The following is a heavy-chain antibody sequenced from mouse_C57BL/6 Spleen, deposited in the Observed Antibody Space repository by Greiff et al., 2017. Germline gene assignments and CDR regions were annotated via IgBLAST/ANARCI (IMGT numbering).Heavy chain of an antibody. CDR1: GFTFSDYY. CDR2: INYDGSST. J-gene: IGHJ1*03. Sequence: EVKVVESEGGLVQPGSSMKLSCTASGFTFSDYYMAWVRQVPEKGLEWVANINYDGSSTYYLDSLKSRFIISRDNAKKILYLQMSSLKSEDTATYYCARESYWYFDVWGTGTTVTVSS. CDR3: ARESYWYFDV. V-gene: IGHV5-16*01.